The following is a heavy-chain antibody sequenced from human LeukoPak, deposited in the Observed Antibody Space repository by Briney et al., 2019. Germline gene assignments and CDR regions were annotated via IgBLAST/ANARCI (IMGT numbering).Heavy chain of an antibody. J-gene: IGHJ3*02. D-gene: IGHD7-27*01. V-gene: IGHV4-61*02. CDR3: ARAGGLNWGWDGAFDI. Sequence: PSQTLCLTCTVSGGSISSGSYYWSWIRQPAGKGLEGIGRIYTSGSTNYNPSLKSRVTISVDTSKNQFSLKLSSVTAADTAVYYCARAGGLNWGWDGAFDIWGQGTMVTVSS. CDR2: IYTSGST. CDR1: GGSISSGSYY.